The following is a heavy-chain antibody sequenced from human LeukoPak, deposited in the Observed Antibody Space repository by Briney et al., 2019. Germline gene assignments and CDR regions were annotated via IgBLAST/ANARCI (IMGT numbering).Heavy chain of an antibody. Sequence: VASVKVSCKVSGYTLTELSMHWVRQAPGKGLEWMGGFDPEDGETIYAQKFQGRVTMTEDTSTDTAYVELSSLRSEDTAVYYCATDKRKPYDYYGMDVWGQGTTVTVSS. J-gene: IGHJ6*02. D-gene: IGHD1-14*01. CDR3: ATDKRKPYDYYGMDV. CDR2: FDPEDGET. V-gene: IGHV1-24*01. CDR1: GYTLTELS.